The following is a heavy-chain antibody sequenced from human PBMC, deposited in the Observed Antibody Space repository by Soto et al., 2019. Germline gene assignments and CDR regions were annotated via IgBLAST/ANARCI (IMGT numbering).Heavy chain of an antibody. V-gene: IGHV3-74*01. CDR1: GFTFSSYW. CDR2: INSDGSST. J-gene: IGHJ4*02. D-gene: IGHD3-3*01. Sequence: GGSLRLSCAASGFTFSSYWMHWVRQAPGKGLVWVSRINSDGSSTSYADSVKGRFTISRDNAKNTLYLQMNSLRAEDTAVYYCARAQSRFLEWSPFYFDYWGQGTLVTVSS. CDR3: ARAQSRFLEWSPFYFDY.